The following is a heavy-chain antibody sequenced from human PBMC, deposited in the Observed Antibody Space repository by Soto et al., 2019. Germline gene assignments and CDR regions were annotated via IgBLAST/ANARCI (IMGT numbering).Heavy chain of an antibody. CDR3: ARGTAYNILTGSRSYGMDV. CDR1: KYSFTRYW. Sequence: GESLKISCKASKYSFTRYWMGWVRQMPGKGLGWMGIIHPGNSDTRYSPSFQGQVTISADKSISTAYLQWSSLKASDTAMYYCARGTAYNILTGSRSYGMDVWGQGTTVTVPS. D-gene: IGHD3-9*01. J-gene: IGHJ6*02. V-gene: IGHV5-51*01. CDR2: IHPGNSDT.